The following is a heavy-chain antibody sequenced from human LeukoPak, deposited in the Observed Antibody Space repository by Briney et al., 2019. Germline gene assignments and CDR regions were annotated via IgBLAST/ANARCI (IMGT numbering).Heavy chain of an antibody. V-gene: IGHV3-30*02. J-gene: IGHJ4*02. CDR2: IRFDGSNK. Sequence: GGSLRLSCAASGFTFSSYGMHWVRQAPGKRLEWVAFIRFDGSNKYYVDSVKGRFTISRDNSKNTLYLQMNSLRGEDTAVYYCAKGGETTAGYFDYWGQGILVTVSS. CDR1: GFTFSSYG. D-gene: IGHD2-21*01. CDR3: AKGGETTAGYFDY.